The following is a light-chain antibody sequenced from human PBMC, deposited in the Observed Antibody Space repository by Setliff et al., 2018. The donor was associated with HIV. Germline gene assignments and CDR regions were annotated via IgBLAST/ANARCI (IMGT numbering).Light chain of an antibody. CDR3: SSYTSSTPLYF. V-gene: IGLV2-14*03. Sequence: QSVLTQPASVSGSPGQSITISCTGSSSDVGGYNYVSWYQQHPGKAPKLMIYAVSNRPSGVSNRFSGSKSGNTASLTISGLQAEDEADYYCSSYTSSTPLYFFGTGTKVTVL. CDR2: AVS. J-gene: IGLJ1*01. CDR1: SSDVGGYNY.